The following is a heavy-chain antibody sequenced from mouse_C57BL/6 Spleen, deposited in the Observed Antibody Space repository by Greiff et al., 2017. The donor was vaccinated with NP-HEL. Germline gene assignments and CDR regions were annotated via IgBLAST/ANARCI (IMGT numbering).Heavy chain of an antibody. J-gene: IGHJ1*03. CDR3: TRSPDGYYLYFDV. CDR1: GFTFSSYA. V-gene: IGHV5-9-1*02. D-gene: IGHD2-3*01. CDR2: ISSGGDYI. Sequence: EVKVVESGEGLVKPGGSLKLSCAASGFTFSSYAMSWVRQTPEKRLEWVAYISSGGDYIYYADTVKGRFTISRDNARNTLYLQMSSLKSEDTAMYYCTRSPDGYYLYFDVWGTGTTVTVSS.